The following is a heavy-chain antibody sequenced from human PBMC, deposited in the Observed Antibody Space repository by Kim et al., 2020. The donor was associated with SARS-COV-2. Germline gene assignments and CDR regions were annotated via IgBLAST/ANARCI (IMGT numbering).Heavy chain of an antibody. V-gene: IGHV4-39*01. CDR3: ARHQRDNSGWYVAFYY. CDR1: GGSLSSSSYY. J-gene: IGHJ6*01. D-gene: IGHD6-19*01. Sequence: SETLSLTCTVSGGSLSSSSYYWGWIRQPPGKGLEWIGTAYYIGNTYYNPSLKSRVTISVDTSKNQFSLKLGSVTAADTAAYYCARHQRDNSGWYVAFYY. CDR2: AYYIGNT.